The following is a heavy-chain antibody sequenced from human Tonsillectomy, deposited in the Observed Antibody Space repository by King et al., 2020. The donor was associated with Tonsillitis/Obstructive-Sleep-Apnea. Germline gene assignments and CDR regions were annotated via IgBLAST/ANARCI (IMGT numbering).Heavy chain of an antibody. Sequence: QLVQSGAEVKKPGESLRISCKGSGYSFTSYWITWVRQMPGKGLEWMGRIDPSDSYTNYSPSFQGHDPLPVDKYLRTPYLQWSSLMASDTAIYYCARHRDFSSGSLDDDHYYYMDVWGQGHTVTVSS. CDR3: ARHRDFSSGSLDDDHYYYMDV. J-gene: IGHJ6*02. V-gene: IGHV5-10-1*01. D-gene: IGHD3-3*01. CDR1: GYSFTSYW. CDR2: IDPSDSYT.